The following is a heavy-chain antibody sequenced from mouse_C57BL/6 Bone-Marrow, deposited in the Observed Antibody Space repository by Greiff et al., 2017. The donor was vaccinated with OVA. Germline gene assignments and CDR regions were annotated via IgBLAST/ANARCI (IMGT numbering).Heavy chain of an antibody. CDR2: INPNNGGT. V-gene: IGHV1-18*01. D-gene: IGHD2-1*01. CDR1: GYTFTDYN. J-gene: IGHJ4*01. Sequence: EVQVVESGPELVKPGASVKIPCKASGYTFTDYNMDWVKQSHGKNLEWIGDINPNNGGTIYNQKFKGKATLTVAKSSSTAYMELRSLTSEDTAVYYCATGYYGNLYAMDYWGQGTSVTVSS. CDR3: ATGYYGNLYAMDY.